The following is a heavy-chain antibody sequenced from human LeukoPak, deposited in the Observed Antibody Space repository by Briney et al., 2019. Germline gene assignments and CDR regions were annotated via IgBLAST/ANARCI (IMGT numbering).Heavy chain of an antibody. CDR3: ARHGVVVPAATRYYYMDV. CDR2: SDHSGST. CDR1: GESFSGHY. Sequence: SETLSLTCAVYGESFSGHYWSWIRQSPEKGLEWIGESDHSGSTNYNPSLKSRVNISVDKSKNQFSLKLSSVTAADTAVYYCARHGVVVPAATRYYYMDVWGKGTTVTVSS. V-gene: IGHV4-34*01. D-gene: IGHD2-2*01. J-gene: IGHJ6*03.